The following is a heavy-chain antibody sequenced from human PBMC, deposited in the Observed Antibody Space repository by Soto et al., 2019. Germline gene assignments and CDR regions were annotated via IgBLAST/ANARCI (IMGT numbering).Heavy chain of an antibody. CDR3: ARLGAGAAAGRDY. CDR1: GGSISSSSYY. Sequence: QLQLQESGPGLVKPSETLSLTCTVSGGSISSSSYYWGWIRQPPGKGLEWIGSIYYSGSTYYNPSLKSRVTISVDTSKNQFSLKLSSVTAADTAVYYCARLGAGAAAGRDYWGQGTLVTVSS. D-gene: IGHD6-13*01. J-gene: IGHJ4*02. V-gene: IGHV4-39*01. CDR2: IYYSGST.